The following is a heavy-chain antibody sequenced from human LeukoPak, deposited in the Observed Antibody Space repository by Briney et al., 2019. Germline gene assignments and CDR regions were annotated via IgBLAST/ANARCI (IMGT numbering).Heavy chain of an antibody. D-gene: IGHD5-18*01. J-gene: IGHJ4*02. V-gene: IGHV3-21*01. CDR2: ISSSSSYI. CDR1: GFTFSSYS. Sequence: GGSLRLSCAASGFTFSSYSMNWVRQAPGKGLEWVSSISSSSSYIYYADSVKGRFTISRDNAKNSLYLQMNSLRAEDTAVYYCARELIQLLADYWGQGTLVTVSS. CDR3: ARELIQLLADY.